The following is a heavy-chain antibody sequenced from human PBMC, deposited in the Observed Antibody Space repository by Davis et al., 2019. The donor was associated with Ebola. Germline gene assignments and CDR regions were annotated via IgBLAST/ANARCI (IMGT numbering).Heavy chain of an antibody. J-gene: IGHJ4*02. CDR1: GFTFSDYY. V-gene: IGHV3-11*04. D-gene: IGHD1-26*01. CDR3: AREAYSGTLRFDY. CDR2: ISSSSSII. Sequence: GESLKISCAASGFTFSDYYMSWVRQAPGKGLEWVSYISSSSSIIYYADSVKGRFTISRDNAKNSLYLQMNSLRDEDTAVYYCAREAYSGTLRFDYWGQGTLVTVSS.